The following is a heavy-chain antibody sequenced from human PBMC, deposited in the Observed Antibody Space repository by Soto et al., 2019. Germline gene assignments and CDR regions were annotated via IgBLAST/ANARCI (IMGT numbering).Heavy chain of an antibody. CDR3: ARRTYGDYAYYYYGMDV. J-gene: IGHJ6*02. CDR2: IYPGDSDT. D-gene: IGHD4-17*01. CDR1: GYSFTSYW. Sequence: GESLKISCKGSGYSFTSYWIGWVRQMPGKGLEWMGIIYPGDSDTRYSPSFQGQVTISADKSISTAYLQWSSLKASDTAMYYCARRTYGDYAYYYYGMDVWGQGTTVTVSS. V-gene: IGHV5-51*01.